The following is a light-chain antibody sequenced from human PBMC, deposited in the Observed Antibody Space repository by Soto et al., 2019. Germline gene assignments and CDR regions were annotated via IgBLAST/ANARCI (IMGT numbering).Light chain of an antibody. CDR3: SSYISSSKRV. J-gene: IGLJ1*01. CDR2: DVS. Sequence: QSALTQPASVSGSPGQSITISCTGTSSDVGGYNYVSWYQQHPGKAPKLMIYDVSNRPSGVSNRFSGSKSGNTASLTISGLQAEDEADYYCSSYISSSKRVFGTGTKLTVL. V-gene: IGLV2-14*03. CDR1: SSDVGGYNY.